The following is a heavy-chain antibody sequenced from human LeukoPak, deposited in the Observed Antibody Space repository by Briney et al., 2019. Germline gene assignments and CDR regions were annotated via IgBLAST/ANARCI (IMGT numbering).Heavy chain of an antibody. V-gene: IGHV3-11*04. CDR1: AFTFSDYY. D-gene: IGHD3-22*01. Sequence: GGSLRLSCAASAFTFSDYYMSWIRQAPGKGLEWVSYISSSGSTIYYADSVKGRFTISRDNAKNSLYLQMNSLRAEDTAVFYCARPQGYFAANFDYWGQGTLVTVSS. CDR2: ISSSGSTI. CDR3: ARPQGYFAANFDY. J-gene: IGHJ4*02.